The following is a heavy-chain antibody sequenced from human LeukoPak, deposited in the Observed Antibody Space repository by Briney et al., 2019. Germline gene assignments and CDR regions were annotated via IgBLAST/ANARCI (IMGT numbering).Heavy chain of an antibody. V-gene: IGHV3-21*01. CDR3: ARGMWELPLDAFDI. Sequence: GGSLRLSCAASGFTFSSYSMNWVRQAPGKGLEWVSSISSSSSYIYYADSVKGRFTISRDNAKNSVYLQMNSLRAEDTAVYYCARGMWELPLDAFDIWGQGTMVTVSS. J-gene: IGHJ3*02. CDR1: GFTFSSYS. CDR2: ISSSSSYI. D-gene: IGHD1-26*01.